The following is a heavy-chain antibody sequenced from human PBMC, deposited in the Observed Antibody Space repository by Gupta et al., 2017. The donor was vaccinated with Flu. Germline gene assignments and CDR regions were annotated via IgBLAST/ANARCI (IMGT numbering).Heavy chain of an antibody. CDR3: AKGGLHNWNYDGYY. CDR2: MSYDGSNK. V-gene: IGHV3-30*18. J-gene: IGHJ4*02. D-gene: IGHD1-7*01. CDR1: GFTFSSFG. Sequence: QAQLVESGGGVVQHERSLRLSCVASGFTFSSFGMPWVRQAPGKGLEWVAVMSYDGSNKWHADSVKGRFTISRDNSKNTLYLQMNSLRPEDTAMYYCAKGGLHNWNYDGYYWGQGTLVTVSS.